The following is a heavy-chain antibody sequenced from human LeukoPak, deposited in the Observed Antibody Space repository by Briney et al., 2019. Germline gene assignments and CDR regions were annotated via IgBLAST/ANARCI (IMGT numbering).Heavy chain of an antibody. CDR1: GFTFSSYG. Sequence: GRSLRLSCAASGFTFSSYGMHWVRQAPGKGLEWVAFIRYDGSNKYYADSVKGRFTISRDNSKNTLYLQMNSLRAENTAVYYCARDARYDILTGYYFKTYYYYMDVWGKGTTVTVSS. CDR2: IRYDGSNK. V-gene: IGHV3-33*01. J-gene: IGHJ6*03. CDR3: ARDARYDILTGYYFKTYYYYMDV. D-gene: IGHD3-9*01.